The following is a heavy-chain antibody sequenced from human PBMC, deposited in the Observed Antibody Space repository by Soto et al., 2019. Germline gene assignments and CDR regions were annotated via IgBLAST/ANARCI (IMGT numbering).Heavy chain of an antibody. J-gene: IGHJ6*02. CDR1: GSTFSSYS. Sequence: GRSLTLSCAAAGSTFSSYSMNWVRQAAGKGLEWVSSISSSSSYIYYADSVKGRFTISRDNAKNSLYLQMSSLRAEDTAVYYCARVPYYDFCSGYFYGMDVWGQGTTVTASS. V-gene: IGHV3-21*01. CDR3: ARVPYYDFCSGYFYGMDV. D-gene: IGHD3-3*01. CDR2: ISSSSSYI.